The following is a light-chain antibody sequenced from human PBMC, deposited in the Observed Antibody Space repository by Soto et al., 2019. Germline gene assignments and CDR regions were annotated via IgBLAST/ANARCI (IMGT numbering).Light chain of an antibody. CDR1: QIVSSSY. CDR2: GAS. CDR3: QQYDSSPLT. V-gene: IGKV3-20*01. J-gene: IGKJ1*01. Sequence: EILFAHSPVTLSFSPVERATLSCRASQIVSSSYLAWYQQKPGQAPRLLIYGASSGATGIPDRFSGSGSGTDFTLTISRLEPEDFAVYYCQQYDSSPLTFGQGTKVDIK.